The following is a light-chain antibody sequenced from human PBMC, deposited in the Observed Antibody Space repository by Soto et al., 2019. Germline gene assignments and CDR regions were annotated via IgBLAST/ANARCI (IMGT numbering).Light chain of an antibody. Sequence: QSVLTQPPSVSAAPGQKVTISCSGSSSNIGSNYVSWHQLLPGTAPKVLIYDNNQRPSGIPDRFSGSKSGTSATLDITGLQTGDEADYYCGTWDDNLSVVFGGGTKLTVL. V-gene: IGLV1-51*01. J-gene: IGLJ2*01. CDR2: DNN. CDR1: SSNIGSNY. CDR3: GTWDDNLSVV.